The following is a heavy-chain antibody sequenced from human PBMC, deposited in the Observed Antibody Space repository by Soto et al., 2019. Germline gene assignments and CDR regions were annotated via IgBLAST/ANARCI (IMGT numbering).Heavy chain of an antibody. Sequence: PVGSLRLSCAASGFTFSSYAMSWVRQAPGKGLEWVPAISGSGGSTYYADSVKGRFTISRDNSKNTLYLQMNSLRAEDTAVYYCAKDHRPIVVVIHWGQGTLVTVSS. CDR3: AKDHRPIVVVIH. CDR2: ISGSGGST. V-gene: IGHV3-23*01. CDR1: GFTFSSYA. J-gene: IGHJ4*02. D-gene: IGHD3-22*01.